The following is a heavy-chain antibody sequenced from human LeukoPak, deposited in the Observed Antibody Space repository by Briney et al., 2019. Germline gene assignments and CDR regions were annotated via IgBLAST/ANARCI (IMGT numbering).Heavy chain of an antibody. CDR2: INHSGST. CDR3: ARSPAATLDH. Sequence: SETLSLTCAVYGGSFSGYYWSWIRQPPGKGLEWIGEINHSGSTNYNPSLKSRVTISVDTSKNQFSLKLSSVTAADTAVYYCARSPAATLDHWGQGTLVTVSS. CDR1: GGSFSGYY. V-gene: IGHV4-34*01. J-gene: IGHJ4*02. D-gene: IGHD2-15*01.